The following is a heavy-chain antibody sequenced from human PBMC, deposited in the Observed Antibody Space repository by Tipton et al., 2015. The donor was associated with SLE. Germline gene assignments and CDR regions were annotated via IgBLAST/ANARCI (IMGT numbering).Heavy chain of an antibody. Sequence: TLSLTCAVYGGSFSGYYWSWIRQPPGKGLEWIGEINHSGSTNYNPSLKSRVTISVDTSKNQFSLKLSSVTAADTAVYYCATLKFFGELGIGRDYWGQGTLVTVSP. CDR1: GGSFSGYY. J-gene: IGHJ4*02. CDR2: INHSGST. CDR3: ATLKFFGELGIGRDY. V-gene: IGHV4-34*01. D-gene: IGHD3-3*01.